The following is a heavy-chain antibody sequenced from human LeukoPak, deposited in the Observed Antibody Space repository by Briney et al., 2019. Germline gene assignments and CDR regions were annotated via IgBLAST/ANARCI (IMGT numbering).Heavy chain of an antibody. CDR1: GGSISSSNYY. CDR2: ISYSGFT. D-gene: IGHD3-22*01. V-gene: IGHV4-39*07. Sequence: SETLSLTCTVSGGSISSSNYYWGWIRQPPGKGLEWIGTISYSGFTYYNPSLKSRVTISVDTSKNHFSLKLSSVTTAGTAVYYCARGRYDRTGDYSYYYMDVWGKGTAVTVSS. J-gene: IGHJ6*03. CDR3: ARGRYDRTGDYSYYYMDV.